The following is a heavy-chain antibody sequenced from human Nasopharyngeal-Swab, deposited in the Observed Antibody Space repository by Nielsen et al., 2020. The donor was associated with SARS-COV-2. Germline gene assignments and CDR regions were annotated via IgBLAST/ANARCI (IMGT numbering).Heavy chain of an antibody. V-gene: IGHV3-66*01. CDR2: IYSGGST. CDR1: GFTVSSNY. D-gene: IGHD3-3*01. Sequence: GESLKISCAASGFTVSSNYMSWVRQAPGKGLEWVSVIYSGGSTYYADSVKGRFTISRDNSKNTLYLQMNSLRAEDTAVYHCAGPSYYDFWSGYHFDYWGQGTLVTVSS. J-gene: IGHJ4*02. CDR3: AGPSYYDFWSGYHFDY.